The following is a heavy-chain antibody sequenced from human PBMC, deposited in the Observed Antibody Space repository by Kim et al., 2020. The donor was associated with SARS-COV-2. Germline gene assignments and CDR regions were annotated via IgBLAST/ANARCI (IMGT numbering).Heavy chain of an antibody. D-gene: IGHD2-21*02. V-gene: IGHV1-2*02. CDR3: ARGVGAYCGGDCYSNAFDI. J-gene: IGHJ3*02. CDR2: INPNSGGT. Sequence: ASVKVSCKASGYTFTGYYMHWVRQAPGQGLEWMGWINPNSGGTNYAQKFQGRVTMTRDTSISTAYMELSRLRSDDTAVYYCARGVGAYCGGDCYSNAFDIWGQGTMVTVSS. CDR1: GYTFTGYY.